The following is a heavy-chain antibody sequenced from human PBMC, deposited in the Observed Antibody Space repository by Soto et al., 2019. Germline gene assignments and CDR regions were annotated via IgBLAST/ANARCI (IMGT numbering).Heavy chain of an antibody. V-gene: IGHV4-61*01. J-gene: IGHJ5*02. CDR1: GGSVSSGTYY. CDR3: ARWYSSGWYGGFDP. CDR2: IYHSGNT. Sequence: QVQLQESGPGLVKPSETLSLTCTVSGGSVSSGTYYWSWIRQPPGKGLEWIGYIYHSGNTNYNPSLKSRVTISIDTSKTQVSLKLSTVTAADTAVYYCARWYSSGWYGGFDPWGQGTLVTVSS. D-gene: IGHD6-19*01.